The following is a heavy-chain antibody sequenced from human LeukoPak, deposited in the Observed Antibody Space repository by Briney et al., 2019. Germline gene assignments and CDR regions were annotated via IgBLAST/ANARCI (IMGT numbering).Heavy chain of an antibody. J-gene: IGHJ4*02. CDR2: TYYRSKRYN. Sequence: SQTLSLTCAISGDSVSSNSAAWNWIRQSPSRGLEWLGRTYYRSKRYNDYAVSVKSRITINPDTSKNQFSLQLNSVTPEDTAVYYCAREPGGAEYSGYDPLDFWGQGTLVTVSS. D-gene: IGHD5-12*01. CDR1: GDSVSSNSAA. CDR3: AREPGGAEYSGYDPLDF. V-gene: IGHV6-1*01.